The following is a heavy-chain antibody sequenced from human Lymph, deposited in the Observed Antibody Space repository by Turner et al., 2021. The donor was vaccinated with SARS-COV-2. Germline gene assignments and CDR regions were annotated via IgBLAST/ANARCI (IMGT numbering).Heavy chain of an antibody. D-gene: IGHD2-21*02. CDR3: ARETVNNWVDP. CDR1: GGSMNSNY. Sequence: VQLQESGPRLVKPLETLSLTCTVSGGSMNSNYWSWIRQPQGKRLEWIGYIYYRGSTNYNPSLESRVTISVDTSRNQFSLNLTSVTAADTAIYYCARETVNNWVDPWGQGTLVTVSS. CDR2: IYYRGST. V-gene: IGHV4-59*01. J-gene: IGHJ5*02.